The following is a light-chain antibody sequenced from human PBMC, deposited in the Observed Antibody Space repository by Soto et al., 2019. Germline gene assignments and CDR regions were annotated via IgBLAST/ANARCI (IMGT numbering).Light chain of an antibody. J-gene: IGKJ1*01. CDR1: QTVGGDY. CDR3: QQYHKSPRT. CDR2: GAF. V-gene: IGKV3-20*01. Sequence: EIVLTQSPGTLSLSPGERATLSCRASQTVGGDYLAWYQQKPGQAPRLLIYGAFNRAAGTPDRFSGSWSGTDFTLTITRLEPEDFAVYYCQQYHKSPRTFGQGTKVEV.